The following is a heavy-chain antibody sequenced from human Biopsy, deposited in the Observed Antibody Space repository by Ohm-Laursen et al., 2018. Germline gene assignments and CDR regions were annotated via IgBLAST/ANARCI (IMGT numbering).Heavy chain of an antibody. V-gene: IGHV1-2*02. CDR1: GYTFTDYS. D-gene: IGHD3-10*01. J-gene: IGHJ3*02. CDR2: VNPNSGAT. CDR3: ARDRMVTIITLVRADTFDI. Sequence: ASVKVSCKASGYTFTDYSLHWVRQAPGQGLEWMGWVNPNSGATNYAQKFQGRVTMTSDTSISTAYIELRRLISDYTAVYFCARDRMVTIITLVRADTFDIWGQGTLASVSS.